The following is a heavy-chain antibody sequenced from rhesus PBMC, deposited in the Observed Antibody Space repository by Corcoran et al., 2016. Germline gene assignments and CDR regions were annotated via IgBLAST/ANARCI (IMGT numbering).Heavy chain of an antibody. CDR2: IYGGSGST. D-gene: IGHD6-13*01. Sequence: QVQLQESGPGVVKPSETLSLTCAVSGGSISGYYLWSWIRQPPGKGLEWIGYIYGGSGSTSYNPSLKSRVIISIDTSKNQFSLKLSSVTAADTAVYYCARDFSSWSFFDYWGQGVLVTVSS. V-gene: IGHV4S7*01. CDR1: GGSISGYYL. CDR3: ARDFSSWSFFDY. J-gene: IGHJ4*01.